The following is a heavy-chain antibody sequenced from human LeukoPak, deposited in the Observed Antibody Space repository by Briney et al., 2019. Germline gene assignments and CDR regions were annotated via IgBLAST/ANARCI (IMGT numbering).Heavy chain of an antibody. V-gene: IGHV4-31*03. CDR1: GGSISSGGYY. J-gene: IGHJ5*02. CDR3: ARATRPRNWFDP. Sequence: SQTLSLTCTVSGGSISSGGYYWSWIRQHPGKGLEWIGYIYYSGSTYYNPSLKSRVTISVDTSKNQFALKLSFVTAADTAVYYCARATRPRNWFDPWGQGTLVTVSS. CDR2: IYYSGST.